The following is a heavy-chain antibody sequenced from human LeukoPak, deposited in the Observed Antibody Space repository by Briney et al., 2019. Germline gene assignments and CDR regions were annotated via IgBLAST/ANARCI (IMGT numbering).Heavy chain of an antibody. CDR1: GFTVSSNY. Sequence: GGSLRLSCAASGFTVSSNYMSWVRQAPGKGLEWVSVIYSGGSTYYADSVKGRFTISRDNSKNTLYLQMNSLRAEDTAVYYCARANDFWSGEWFDPWGQGTLVTVSS. D-gene: IGHD3-3*01. CDR2: IYSGGST. CDR3: ARANDFWSGEWFDP. J-gene: IGHJ5*02. V-gene: IGHV3-53*01.